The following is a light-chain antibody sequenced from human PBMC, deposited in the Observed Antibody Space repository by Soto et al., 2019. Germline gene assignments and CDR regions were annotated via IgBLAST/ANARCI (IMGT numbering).Light chain of an antibody. J-gene: IGKJ4*01. V-gene: IGKV1-5*01. CDR2: DAS. CDR1: QSISRW. CDR3: QQYSSFLT. Sequence: DIQMTQSPSTLSASVGDRVTITCRPSQSISRWLAWSQQKPGKAPKLLIYDASNLQSGVSSRFSGSGSGTEFTLTITSLQPDDFATYYCQQYSSFLTFGGGTKVEI.